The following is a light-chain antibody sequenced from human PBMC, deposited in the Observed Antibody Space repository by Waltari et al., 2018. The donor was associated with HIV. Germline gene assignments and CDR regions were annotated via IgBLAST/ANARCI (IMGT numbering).Light chain of an antibody. Sequence: QSALTQPASVSGSPGQSITISCTGTSSEVGGYNYVSWYQQHPGKAPKLLMYDVSKRPAGVSNRCSGSKSGNTASLTISGLQAEDEADYYCCSYAGSSTWVFGGGTKLTVL. J-gene: IGLJ3*02. V-gene: IGLV2-23*02. CDR2: DVS. CDR3: CSYAGSSTWV. CDR1: SSEVGGYNY.